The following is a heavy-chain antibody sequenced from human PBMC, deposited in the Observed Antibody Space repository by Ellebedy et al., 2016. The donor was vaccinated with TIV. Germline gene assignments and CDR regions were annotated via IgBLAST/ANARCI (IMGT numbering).Heavy chain of an antibody. CDR2: IKQDGSDK. CDR3: ARGYSGSYFDP. V-gene: IGHV3-7*01. Sequence: GGSLRLXXAASGFTFSTYWMTWVRQAPGKGLEWVANIKQDGSDKYYVDSVKGRFTISRDNAKNSLYLQMNSLRAEDTAVYYCARGYSGSYFDPWGQGTLVTVSS. CDR1: GFTFSTYW. D-gene: IGHD1-26*01. J-gene: IGHJ5*02.